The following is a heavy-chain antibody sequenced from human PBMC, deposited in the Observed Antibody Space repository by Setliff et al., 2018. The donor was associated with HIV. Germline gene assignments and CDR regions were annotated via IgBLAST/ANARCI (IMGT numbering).Heavy chain of an antibody. V-gene: IGHV1-24*01. J-gene: IGHJ3*01. CDR1: GYTLTELS. D-gene: IGHD3-16*01. CDR2: FDPEHGDR. Sequence: ASVKVSCKVSGYTLTELSMHWVRQAPGKGLEWMGGFDPEHGDRIYAQEFQGRVSLTIDTSASTAYMELRSLRSDDTAVYYCARDDGGYNYAEAFDVWGQGTMVTVSS. CDR3: ARDDGGYNYAEAFDV.